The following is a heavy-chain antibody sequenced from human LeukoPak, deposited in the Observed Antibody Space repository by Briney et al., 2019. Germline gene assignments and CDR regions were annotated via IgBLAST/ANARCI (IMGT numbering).Heavy chain of an antibody. CDR3: ARDEVNGDRDFDY. CDR1: GYTFTSYG. Sequence: ASVKVSCKASGYTFTSYGINWVRQAPGQGLEWMGWISGYNGNTNYAEKLQGRVTMTTDTTTSTAYMELRSLRSDDTAVYYCARDEVNGDRDFDYWGQGTLVTVSS. V-gene: IGHV1-18*01. CDR2: ISGYNGNT. D-gene: IGHD4-17*01. J-gene: IGHJ4*02.